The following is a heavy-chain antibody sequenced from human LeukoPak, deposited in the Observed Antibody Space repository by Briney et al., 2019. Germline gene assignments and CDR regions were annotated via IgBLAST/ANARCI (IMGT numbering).Heavy chain of an antibody. Sequence: SETLSLTCTVSGGSISSYYWSWIRQPAGKGLEWIGRIYTSGSTNYNPSLKSRVTMSVDTSKSQFSLKLSSVTAADTAVYYCAGGARYCSGGSCYFREFHYWGQGTLATVSS. J-gene: IGHJ4*02. V-gene: IGHV4-4*07. D-gene: IGHD2-15*01. CDR1: GGSISSYY. CDR3: AGGARYCSGGSCYFREFHY. CDR2: IYTSGST.